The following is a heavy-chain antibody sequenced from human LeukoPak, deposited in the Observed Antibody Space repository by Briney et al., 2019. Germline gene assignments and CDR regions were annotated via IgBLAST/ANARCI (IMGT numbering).Heavy chain of an antibody. V-gene: IGHV1-8*02. CDR3: ASFQKQV. CDR2: MSPNSGNT. CDR1: GYTFTSYA. Sequence: GASVKVSCKASGYTFTSYAMNWVRQAPGQGLEWVGWMSPNSGNTGSAQKFQGRVTMTRNTSISTAYMELSSLRSEDTAVYYCASFQKQVWGQGTLVTVSS. J-gene: IGHJ4*02.